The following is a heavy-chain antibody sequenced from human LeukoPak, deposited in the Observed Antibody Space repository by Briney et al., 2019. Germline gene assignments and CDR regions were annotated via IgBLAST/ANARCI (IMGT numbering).Heavy chain of an antibody. Sequence: ASVKVSCKASGYTFTSYGISWVRPAPGQGLEWMGWISAYNGNTNYAQKLQGRVTMTTDTSTSTAYMELRSLRSDDTAVYYCARDARGYCSSTSCYRLGYWGQGTLVTVSS. CDR1: GYTFTSYG. D-gene: IGHD2-2*01. V-gene: IGHV1-18*01. CDR2: ISAYNGNT. J-gene: IGHJ4*02. CDR3: ARDARGYCSSTSCYRLGY.